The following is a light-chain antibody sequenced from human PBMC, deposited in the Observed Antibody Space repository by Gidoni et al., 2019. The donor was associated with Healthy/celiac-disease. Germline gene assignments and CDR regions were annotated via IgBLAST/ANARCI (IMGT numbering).Light chain of an antibody. V-gene: IGLV1-44*01. CDR3: AAWDDSLNVVV. CDR1: SSNIGSNT. J-gene: IGLJ2*01. CDR2: SNN. Sequence: QSVLTQPPSASGTTGQRVTISCSGSSSNIGSNTVNWYQQLPGTAPKLLIYSNNQRPSGGPDRFSGSKSGTSASLAISGLQSEDEADYYCAAWDDSLNVVVFGGGTKLTVL.